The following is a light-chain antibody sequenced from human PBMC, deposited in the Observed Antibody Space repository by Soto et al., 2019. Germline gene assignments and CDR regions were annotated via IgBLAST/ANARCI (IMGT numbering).Light chain of an antibody. J-gene: IGKJ1*01. Sequence: EIVLTQSPATLSLSPGERATLSCRASQSISSYLAWYQQRPGQPPRLLIYDASNRATDIPARFSGSGSGTDFTLTIGSLEPEDFAVYYCQQRSNWPLTFGPGTQVDVK. V-gene: IGKV3-11*01. CDR3: QQRSNWPLT. CDR1: QSISSY. CDR2: DAS.